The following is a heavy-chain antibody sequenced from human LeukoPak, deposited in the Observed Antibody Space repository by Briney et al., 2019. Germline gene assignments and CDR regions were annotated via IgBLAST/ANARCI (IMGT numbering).Heavy chain of an antibody. J-gene: IGHJ4*02. CDR1: GFTFSSYE. Sequence: GGSLRLSCAASGFTFSSYEMNWVRQAPGKGLEWVSYISSSGSTIYYADSVKGRFTISRDNAKNSLYLQVNSLRAEDTAVYYCARDGRKWLAHFDYWGQGTLVTVSS. CDR2: ISSSGSTI. CDR3: ARDGRKWLAHFDY. D-gene: IGHD6-19*01. V-gene: IGHV3-48*03.